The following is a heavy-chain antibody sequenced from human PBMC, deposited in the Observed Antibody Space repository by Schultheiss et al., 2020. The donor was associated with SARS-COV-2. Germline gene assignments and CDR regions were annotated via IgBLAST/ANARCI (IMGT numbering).Heavy chain of an antibody. Sequence: GGSLRLSCAASGFTFSSYGMHWVRQAPGKGLEWVAVISYDGSNKYYADSVKGRFTISRDNAKNSLYLQMNSLRAEDTAVYYCARGDDRFDYWGQGTLVTVSS. J-gene: IGHJ4*02. CDR2: ISYDGSNK. D-gene: IGHD2-21*02. V-gene: IGHV3-30*03. CDR1: GFTFSSYG. CDR3: ARGDDRFDY.